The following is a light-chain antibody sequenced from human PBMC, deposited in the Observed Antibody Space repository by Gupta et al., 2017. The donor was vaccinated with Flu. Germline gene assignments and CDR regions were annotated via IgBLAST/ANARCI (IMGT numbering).Light chain of an antibody. J-gene: IGLJ1*01. V-gene: IGLV2-23*01. CDR2: EGS. CDR3: CSYAGSSTYV. CDR1: SSDVGSYNL. Sequence: SALTQPASVSGSPGQSITISCTGTSSDVGSYNLVSWYQQHPGKAPKLMMYEGSKRPSGVSNRFSGSKSGNTASLTISGLQAEDEADDYCCSYAGSSTYVFGTGTKVNVL.